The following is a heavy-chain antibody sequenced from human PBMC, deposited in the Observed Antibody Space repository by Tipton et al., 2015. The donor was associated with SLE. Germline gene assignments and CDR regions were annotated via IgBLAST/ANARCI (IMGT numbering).Heavy chain of an antibody. CDR2: ISNGASP. CDR3: ATGYSSTWSFDD. Sequence: TLSLTCSVSGGSINSSTSFWGWIRQPPGKGLEWIASISNGASPDYNPSLKSRVTISLDTSKNQFSLRLTSATAADTAVYYCATGYSSTWSFDDWGQGTLVSVSS. J-gene: IGHJ4*02. CDR1: GGSINSSTSF. V-gene: IGHV4-39*07. D-gene: IGHD5-18*01.